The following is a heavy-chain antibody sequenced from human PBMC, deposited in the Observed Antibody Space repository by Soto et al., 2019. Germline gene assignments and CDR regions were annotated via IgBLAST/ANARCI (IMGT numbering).Heavy chain of an antibody. Sequence: LRLSCAASGFTFSSYSMNWVRQAPGKGLEWVSSISSSSSYIYYADSVKGRFTISRDNAKNSLYLQMNSLRAEDTAVYYCARDPYSSSWYGSFDYWGQGTLVTVSS. V-gene: IGHV3-21*01. D-gene: IGHD6-13*01. J-gene: IGHJ4*02. CDR1: GFTFSSYS. CDR2: ISSSSSYI. CDR3: ARDPYSSSWYGSFDY.